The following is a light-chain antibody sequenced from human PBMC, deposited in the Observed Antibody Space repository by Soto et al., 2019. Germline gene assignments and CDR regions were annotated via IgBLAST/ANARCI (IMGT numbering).Light chain of an antibody. V-gene: IGKV3-20*01. CDR2: AAS. J-gene: IGKJ1*01. CDR3: QHYQYFRFSSTWT. Sequence: IVLKQSPGTLSLSPGERATLSCRASQSVTRDYLAWYQQKPGQAPRLLIYAASSRATGIPDRFSGSGSGTDFTLTITRLEPEDFAVYYCQHYQYFRFSSTWTFGQGTKVDIK. CDR1: QSVTRDY.